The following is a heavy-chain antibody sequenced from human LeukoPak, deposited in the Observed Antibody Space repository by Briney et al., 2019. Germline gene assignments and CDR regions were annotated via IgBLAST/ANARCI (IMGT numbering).Heavy chain of an antibody. J-gene: IGHJ4*02. CDR2: ITGSGGRT. V-gene: IGHV3-23*01. CDR1: GFTFSSYA. CDR3: AKVGKSDRNNFFTTKEKQLDY. Sequence: GGSLRLSCAASGFTFSSYAMNWVRQAPGKGVEGVSAITGSGGRTYYADSVKGRFTISRDNSKNTLYLQMNSLRAEDTAVYYCAKVGKSDRNNFFTTKEKQLDYWGQGTLLTVSS. D-gene: IGHD1/OR15-1a*01.